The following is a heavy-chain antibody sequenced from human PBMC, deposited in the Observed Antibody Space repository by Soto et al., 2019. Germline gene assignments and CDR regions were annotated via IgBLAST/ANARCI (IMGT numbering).Heavy chain of an antibody. CDR2: ISSSSSYI. CDR1: GFTFSSYS. J-gene: IGHJ4*02. CDR3: ARDGYDILTGGFDY. Sequence: PGGSLRLSCAASGFTFSSYSMNWVRQAPGKGLEWVSSISSSSSYIYYADSVKGRFTISRDNAKNSLYLQMNSLRAEDTAVYYCARDGYDILTGGFDYWGQGTLVTAPQ. D-gene: IGHD3-9*01. V-gene: IGHV3-21*01.